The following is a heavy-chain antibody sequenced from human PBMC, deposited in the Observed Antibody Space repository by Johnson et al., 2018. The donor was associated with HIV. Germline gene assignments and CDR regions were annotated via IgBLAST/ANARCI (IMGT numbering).Heavy chain of an antibody. CDR3: AREAPGSSGAFDI. CDR1: GFTFSSYG. Sequence: QVQLVESGGGVVQPGRSLRLSCAASGFTFSSYGMHWVRQAPGKGLEWVAVIWYDGSNKYYADSVKGRFTISRDNSKNTLYLQMTSLRAEDTAVYYCAREAPGSSGAFDIWGQGTMVTVSS. D-gene: IGHD1-26*01. CDR2: IWYDGSNK. V-gene: IGHV3-33*08. J-gene: IGHJ3*02.